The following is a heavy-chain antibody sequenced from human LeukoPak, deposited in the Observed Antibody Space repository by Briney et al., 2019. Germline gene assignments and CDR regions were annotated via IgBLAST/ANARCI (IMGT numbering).Heavy chain of an antibody. Sequence: ASVKVSCKASGYTFTGYHMHWVRLAPGQGLEWMGRITPNSGDTNYAQKFQGWVTMTRDTSISTAYMELSRLRSDDTAVYYCARDYCSSTSCLFDYWGQGTLVTVSS. CDR3: ARDYCSSTSCLFDY. J-gene: IGHJ4*02. CDR1: GYTFTGYH. V-gene: IGHV1-2*04. D-gene: IGHD2-2*01. CDR2: ITPNSGDT.